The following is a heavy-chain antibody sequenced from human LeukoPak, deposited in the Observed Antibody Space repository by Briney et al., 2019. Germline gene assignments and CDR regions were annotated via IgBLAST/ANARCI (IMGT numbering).Heavy chain of an antibody. CDR1: GGSFSGYY. CDR2: INHSGST. V-gene: IGHV4-34*01. J-gene: IGHJ4*02. D-gene: IGHD3-10*01. Sequence: PSETLSLTCAVYGGSFSGYYWSWIRQPPGKGLEWIGEINHSGSTNYNPSLKSRVTISVDTSKNQFSLKLSSVTAADTAVYCCARRITMVRHFDYWGQGTLVTVSS. CDR3: ARRITMVRHFDY.